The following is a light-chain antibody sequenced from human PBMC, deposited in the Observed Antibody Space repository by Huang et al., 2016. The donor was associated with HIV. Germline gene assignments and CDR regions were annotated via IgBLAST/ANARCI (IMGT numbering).Light chain of an antibody. Sequence: IQLTQSPSSLSASVGDRVTITCRASQGISTYLAWYQLKPGKVPRLLIYDASTLQSGVPSRFSGSGSGTDFTLTISSLQPEDFATYYCQQLYSYPLTFGGGTKLEI. CDR3: QQLYSYPLT. CDR1: QGISTY. J-gene: IGKJ4*01. V-gene: IGKV1-9*01. CDR2: DAS.